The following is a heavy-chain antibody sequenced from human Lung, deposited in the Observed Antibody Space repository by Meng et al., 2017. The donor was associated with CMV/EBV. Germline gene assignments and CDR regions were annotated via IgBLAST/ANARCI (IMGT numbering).Heavy chain of an antibody. V-gene: IGHV3-23*01. Sequence: GGSLRLXCAASGLTFSSYGMSWVRQAPGKGLEWVSSIGATAGGIYYADSVKGRFTISRDNAKNTLYLQMNSLRAEDTAVYYCAKYSAVGERLYYFDYWGQGXLVTVSS. D-gene: IGHD2-21*01. CDR2: IGATAGGI. J-gene: IGHJ4*02. CDR1: GLTFSSYG. CDR3: AKYSAVGERLYYFDY.